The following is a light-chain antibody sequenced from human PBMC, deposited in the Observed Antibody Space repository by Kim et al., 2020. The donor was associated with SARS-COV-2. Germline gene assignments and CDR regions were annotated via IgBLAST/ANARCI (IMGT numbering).Light chain of an antibody. CDR1: SSGVGGYIY. CDR3: SSYTSSSTLGV. J-gene: IGLJ3*02. V-gene: IGLV2-14*04. Sequence: QSITISCTGTSSGVGGYIYVSWYQQHPGKAPKLMIYDVSKRPSGVSNRFSGSKSGNTASLTISGLQAEDEADYYCSSYTSSSTLGVFGGGTQLTVL. CDR2: DVS.